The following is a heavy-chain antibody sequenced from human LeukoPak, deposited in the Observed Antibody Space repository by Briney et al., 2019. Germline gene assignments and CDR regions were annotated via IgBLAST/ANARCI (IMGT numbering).Heavy chain of an antibody. Sequence: GRYLRLSCAASGFTFSGYAMHWVRQAPGKGLEWVAVISYDGSNKYYADSVKGRFTISRDNSKNTLYLQMNSLRAEDTAVYYCARDLSSSPYYYYGMDVWGQGTTVTVSS. V-gene: IGHV3-30*04. CDR1: GFTFSGYA. CDR2: ISYDGSNK. CDR3: ARDLSSSPYYYYGMDV. D-gene: IGHD6-13*01. J-gene: IGHJ6*02.